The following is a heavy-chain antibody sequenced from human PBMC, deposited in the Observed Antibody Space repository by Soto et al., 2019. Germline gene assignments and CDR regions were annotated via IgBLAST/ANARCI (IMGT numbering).Heavy chain of an antibody. CDR3: ARASSSGYQLWFDP. D-gene: IGHD3-22*01. CDR1: GGSISSGDYY. CDR2: IYYSGST. V-gene: IGHV4-30-4*01. Sequence: SETLSLTCTVSGGSISSGDYYWSWIRQPPGKGLEWIGYIYYSGSTYYNPSLKSRVTISVDTSKNQFSLKLSSVTAADTAVYYCARASSSGYQLWFDPWGQGTLVTVSS. J-gene: IGHJ5*02.